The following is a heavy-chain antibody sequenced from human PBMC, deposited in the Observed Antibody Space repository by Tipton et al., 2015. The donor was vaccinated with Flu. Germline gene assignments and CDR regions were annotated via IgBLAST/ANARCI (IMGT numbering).Heavy chain of an antibody. J-gene: IGHJ3*02. CDR3: ARDRGGGLSYYDSSGYPHDAFDI. CDR2: IYSGGST. D-gene: IGHD3-22*01. Sequence: SLRLSCAASGFTVSSNYMSWVRQAPGKGLEWVSVIYSGGSTYYADSVKGRFTISRDNSKNTLYLQMNSLRAEDTAVYYCARDRGGGLSYYDSSGYPHDAFDIWGQGTMVTVSS. CDR1: GFTVSSNY. V-gene: IGHV3-53*01.